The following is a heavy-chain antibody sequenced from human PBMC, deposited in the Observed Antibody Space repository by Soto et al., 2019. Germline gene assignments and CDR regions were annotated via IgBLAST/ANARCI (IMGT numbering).Heavy chain of an antibody. V-gene: IGHV3-23*01. D-gene: IGHD5-18*01. CDR3: AEGCCEYRIGFFDY. CDR1: GFTFSSYA. Sequence: EVQLLESGGGLVQPGGSLRLPCAASGFTFSSYAMSWVRQAPGKGLAWVSSISGSGGSTYYADSVKGRFTISRDNCKNRLDLQLKRLRAEDTAPYYGAEGCCEYRIGFFDYWGQGTMVTVSS. CDR2: ISGSGGST. J-gene: IGHJ4*02.